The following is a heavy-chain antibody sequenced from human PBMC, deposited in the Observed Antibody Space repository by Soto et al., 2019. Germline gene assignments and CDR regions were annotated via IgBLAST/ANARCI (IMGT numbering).Heavy chain of an antibody. CDR3: ARDFFDSSDYTTNWFDP. D-gene: IGHD3-22*01. J-gene: IGHJ5*02. Sequence: ASETLSLTCSFSCDSISNSRFFRAWIRQPPGGGLEWIGSIYHTGNAYFNPSLKSRVTISVDTSKNQFSLKLTSVTAADAALYYCARDFFDSSDYTTNWFDPWGQGTLVTVSS. V-gene: IGHV4-39*01. CDR2: IYHTGNA. CDR1: CDSISNSRFF.